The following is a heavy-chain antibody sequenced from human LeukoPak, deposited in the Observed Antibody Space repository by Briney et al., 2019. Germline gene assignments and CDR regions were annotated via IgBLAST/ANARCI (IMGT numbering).Heavy chain of an antibody. Sequence: KPSETLSLTCTVSGGSISNYYWSWIRQPAGKGPECIGRINTSGGTNYNPSLKSRVTMSVDTSKNQFSLKLSSVTAADTAMYYCARDYWGQGTLVTVSS. J-gene: IGHJ4*02. CDR2: INTSGGT. CDR3: ARDY. V-gene: IGHV4-4*07. CDR1: GGSISNYY.